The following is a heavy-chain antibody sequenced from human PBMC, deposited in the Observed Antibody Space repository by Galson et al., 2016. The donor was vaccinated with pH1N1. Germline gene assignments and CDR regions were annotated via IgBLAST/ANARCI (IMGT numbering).Heavy chain of an antibody. CDR2: FDPEKGEI. V-gene: IGHV1-24*01. D-gene: IGHD6-19*01. CDR3: VSYVAVAGIKWFDP. Sequence: SVKVSCKVSGYTLGELSMHWVRQAPGYGLEWMGGFDPEKGEIIYAQKFQGRVTMTEDMSTDTAHMEMSSLRSEDTAVYYCVSYVAVAGIKWFDPWGQGTLVTVSS. CDR1: GYTLGELS. J-gene: IGHJ5*02.